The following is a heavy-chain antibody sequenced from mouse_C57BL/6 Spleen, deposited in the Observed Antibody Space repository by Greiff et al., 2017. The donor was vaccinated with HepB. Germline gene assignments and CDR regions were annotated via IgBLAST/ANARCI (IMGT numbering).Heavy chain of an antibody. Sequence: DVKLQESGPGLVKPSQSLSLTCSVTGYSITSGYYWNWIRQFPGNKLEWMGYISYDGSNNYHPSLKNRISIPRDTSKNQFFLKLNSVTTEDTATYYCAKEEDLGFDYWGQGTTLTVSS. CDR2: ISYDGSN. D-gene: IGHD4-1*01. V-gene: IGHV3-6*01. J-gene: IGHJ2*01. CDR1: GYSITSGYY. CDR3: AKEEDLGFDY.